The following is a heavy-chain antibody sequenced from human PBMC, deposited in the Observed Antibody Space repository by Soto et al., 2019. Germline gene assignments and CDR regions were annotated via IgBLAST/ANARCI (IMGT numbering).Heavy chain of an antibody. CDR2: ISWNSGSI. V-gene: IGHV3-9*01. J-gene: IGHJ4*02. D-gene: IGHD6-13*01. CDR3: ANASRAYRSSWTDY. CDR1: GFTFDDYA. Sequence: EVQLVESGGGLVQPGRSLRLSCAGSGFTFDDYAMHWVREAPGKGLEWVSGISWNSGSIGYADSVKGPFTISRDNAKTSLYLQMTSLRAEDTALYYCANASRAYRSSWTDYWGQGTLVTVSS.